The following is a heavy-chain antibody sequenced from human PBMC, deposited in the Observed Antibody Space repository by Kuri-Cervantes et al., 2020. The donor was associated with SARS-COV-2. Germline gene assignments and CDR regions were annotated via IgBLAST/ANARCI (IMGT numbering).Heavy chain of an antibody. CDR1: GYTFAGYY. D-gene: IGHD3-22*01. J-gene: IGHJ1*01. CDR3: ARVSTYYGSSGSYEGDWAEYFQH. Sequence: GESLKISCKASGYTFAGYYMHWVRQAPGQGLEWMGWINPNSGGTNYAQKFQGWVTMTRDTSISTVYMELSRLRSDDTAVYYCARVSTYYGSSGSYEGDWAEYFQHWGQGTLVTVSS. V-gene: IGHV1-2*04. CDR2: INPNSGGT.